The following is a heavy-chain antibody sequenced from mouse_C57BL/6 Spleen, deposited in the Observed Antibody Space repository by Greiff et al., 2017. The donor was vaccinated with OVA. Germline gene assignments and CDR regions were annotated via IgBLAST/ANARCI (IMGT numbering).Heavy chain of an antibody. V-gene: IGHV1-9*01. CDR3: ARRSFLDSSGYVGAMDY. CDR1: GYTFTGYW. J-gene: IGHJ4*01. Sequence: VQLQQSGAELMKPGASVKLSCKATGYTFTGYWIEWVKQRPGHGLEWIGEILPGSGSTNYNEKFKGKATFTADTSSNTAYMQLSSLTTEDSAIYYCARRSFLDSSGYVGAMDYWGQGTSVTVSS. CDR2: ILPGSGST. D-gene: IGHD3-2*02.